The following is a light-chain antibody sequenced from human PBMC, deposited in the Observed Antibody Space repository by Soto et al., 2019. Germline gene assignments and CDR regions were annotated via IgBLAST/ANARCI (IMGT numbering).Light chain of an antibody. CDR2: DVS. Sequence: QSALTQPASVSGSPGQSITISCTGTSSDVGGYNYVSWYQQHPAKAPKLMIYDVSDRPSGVSNRFSGSKSGNTASLTIYGLQAEDEADYYCSSYTSSSTYVFGTGTKLTVL. CDR3: SSYTSSSTYV. J-gene: IGLJ1*01. CDR1: SSDVGGYNY. V-gene: IGLV2-14*01.